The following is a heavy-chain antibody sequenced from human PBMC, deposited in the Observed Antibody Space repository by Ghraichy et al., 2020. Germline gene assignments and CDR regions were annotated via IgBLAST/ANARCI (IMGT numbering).Heavy chain of an antibody. J-gene: IGHJ5*02. CDR2: MNPNSGNT. CDR3: ARVRSSSWYSPSKYNWFDP. Sequence: ASVKVSCKASGYTFTSYDINWVRQATGQGLEWMGWMNPNSGNTGYAQKFQGRVTMTRNTSISTAYMELSSLRSEDTAVYYCARVRSSSWYSPSKYNWFDPWGQGTLVTVSS. V-gene: IGHV1-8*01. D-gene: IGHD6-13*01. CDR1: GYTFTSYD.